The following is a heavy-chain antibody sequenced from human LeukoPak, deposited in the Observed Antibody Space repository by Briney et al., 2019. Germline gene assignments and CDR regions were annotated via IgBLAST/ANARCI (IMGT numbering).Heavy chain of an antibody. CDR3: ARGRGYCSSTSCYPHYYGMDV. CDR1: GGSFSGHY. CDR2: INHSGST. V-gene: IGHV4-34*01. D-gene: IGHD2-2*01. J-gene: IGHJ6*04. Sequence: PSETLSLTCAVYGGSFSGHYWSWIRQPPGKGLEWIGEINHSGSTNYNPSLKSRVTISVGTSKNQFSLKLSSVTAADTAVYYCARGRGYCSSTSCYPHYYGMDVWGKGTTVTVSS.